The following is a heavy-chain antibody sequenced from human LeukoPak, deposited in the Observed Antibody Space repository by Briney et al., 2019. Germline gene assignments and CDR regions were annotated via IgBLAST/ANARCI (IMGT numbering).Heavy chain of an antibody. CDR1: GFTFSSYG. D-gene: IGHD3-10*01. CDR2: ISYDGSNK. Sequence: GGSLGLSCAASGFTFSSYGMHWVRQAPGKGLEWVAVISYDGSNKYYADSVKGRFTISRDNSKNTLYLQMNSLRAEDTAVYYCAKDGTYYYGSGSYYIDYWGQGTLVTVSS. J-gene: IGHJ4*02. CDR3: AKDGTYYYGSGSYYIDY. V-gene: IGHV3-30*18.